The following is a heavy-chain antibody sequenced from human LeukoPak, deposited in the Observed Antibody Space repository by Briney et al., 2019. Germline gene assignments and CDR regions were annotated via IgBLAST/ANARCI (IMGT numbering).Heavy chain of an antibody. CDR3: AADPGVTFYYYGMDV. CDR2: IVVGSGNT. CDR1: GFTFTSSA. Sequence: SVKVSCKAPGFTFTSSAMQWVRQARGQRLEWIGWIVVGSGNTNYAQKFQERVTITRDMSTSTAYMELSSLRSEDTAVYYCAADPGVTFYYYGMDVWGQGTTVTVSS. J-gene: IGHJ6*02. D-gene: IGHD2-21*02. V-gene: IGHV1-58*02.